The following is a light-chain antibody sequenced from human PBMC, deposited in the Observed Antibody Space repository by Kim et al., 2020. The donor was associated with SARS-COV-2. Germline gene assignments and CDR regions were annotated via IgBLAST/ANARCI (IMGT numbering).Light chain of an antibody. CDR2: GDD. Sequence: KTVTISCTRSSGSIASNYVQWYQQRPGSSPTTVIYGDDQRPSGVPDRFSGSIDSSANSASLTISSLKTEDEADYHCQSYDNYNQVFGGGTQLTVL. CDR1: SGSIASNY. CDR3: QSYDNYNQV. J-gene: IGLJ3*02. V-gene: IGLV6-57*01.